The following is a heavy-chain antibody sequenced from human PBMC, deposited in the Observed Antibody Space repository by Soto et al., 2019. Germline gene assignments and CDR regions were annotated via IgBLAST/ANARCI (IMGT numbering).Heavy chain of an antibody. CDR1: GFTFSSYA. Sequence: EVQLLESGGGLVQPGGSLRLSCAAAGFTFSSYAMSWVRQAPGKGLEWVSAISGSGVSTYYADSVKGRFTISRDNSKKTLYLQMNSLRAEDTAVYYSAKDHEYSRSCLSSHNSFDPWGQGTLVTVSS. CDR3: AKDHEYSRSCLSSHNSFDP. J-gene: IGHJ5*02. D-gene: IGHD6-13*01. CDR2: ISGSGVST. V-gene: IGHV3-23*01.